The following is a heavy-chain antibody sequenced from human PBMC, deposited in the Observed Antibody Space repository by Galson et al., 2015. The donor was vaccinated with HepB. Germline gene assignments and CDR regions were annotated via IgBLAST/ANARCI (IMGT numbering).Heavy chain of an antibody. CDR1: GFSFSSYA. CDR2: ISGSGGST. D-gene: IGHD2-2*01. Sequence: SLRLSCAASGFSFSSYAMTWVRQAPGKGLEWVSTISGSGGSTYYADSVEGRFTISRDNSKNTLSLQMNSLRAEDTAVYFCTKDSRDCSGTSCPWTFDIWGQGTKVTVSS. J-gene: IGHJ3*02. V-gene: IGHV3-23*01. CDR3: TKDSRDCSGTSCPWTFDI.